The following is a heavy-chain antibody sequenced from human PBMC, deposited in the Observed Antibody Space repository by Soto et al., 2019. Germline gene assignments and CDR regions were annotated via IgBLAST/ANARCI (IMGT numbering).Heavy chain of an antibody. CDR2: MNPNSGNT. J-gene: IGHJ4*02. Sequence: ASVKVSCKASGDTFTSYDINWVRQATVQGLEWMGWMNPNSGNTGYAQKFQGRVTMTTDTSTSTAYMELRRLRSDDTAVYYCASDEGEYYYDSSGHTPGFDYWGQGTLVTVSS. V-gene: IGHV1-8*01. CDR1: GDTFTSYD. CDR3: ASDEGEYYYDSSGHTPGFDY. D-gene: IGHD3-22*01.